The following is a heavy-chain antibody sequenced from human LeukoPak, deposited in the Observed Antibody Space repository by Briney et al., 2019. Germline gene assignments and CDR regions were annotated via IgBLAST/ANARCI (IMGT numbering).Heavy chain of an antibody. V-gene: IGHV3-23*01. CDR3: AKGYYFDILSGYSSLDS. Sequence: GGSLRLSCAASGFTFTSFAMSWVRQAPGKGLEWVSTISRSGVATYYANSVKGRFTISRDDSKNTLYLQMNSLRAEDTAAYYCAKGYYFDILSGYSSLDSWGQGTLVTVSS. J-gene: IGHJ4*02. D-gene: IGHD3-9*01. CDR2: ISRSGVAT. CDR1: GFTFTSFA.